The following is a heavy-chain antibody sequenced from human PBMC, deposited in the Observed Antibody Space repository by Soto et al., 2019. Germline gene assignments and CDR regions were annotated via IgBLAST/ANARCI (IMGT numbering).Heavy chain of an antibody. V-gene: IGHV3-23*01. CDR1: GFTFSSYA. D-gene: IGHD6-6*01. CDR3: AKAPKYSSSSGGYYYYYYMDV. CDR2: ISGSGGST. J-gene: IGHJ6*03. Sequence: EVQLLESGGGLVQPGGSLRLSCAASGFTFSSYAMSWVRQPPGKGLGWVSAISGSGGSTYYADSVKGRFTISRDNSKNTLYLQMNSLRAEDTAVYYCAKAPKYSSSSGGYYYYYYMDVWGKGTTVTVSS.